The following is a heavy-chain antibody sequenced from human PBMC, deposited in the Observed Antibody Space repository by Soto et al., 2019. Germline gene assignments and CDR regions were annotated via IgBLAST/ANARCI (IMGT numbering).Heavy chain of an antibody. CDR3: AKRRGAGGHFDY. V-gene: IGHV3-30*02. D-gene: IGHD2-15*01. CDR1: GFTFSNYG. CDR2: IWYDGGNK. J-gene: IGHJ4*02. Sequence: GGSLRLSCAASGFTFSNYGMHWVRQAPGKGLEWVAFIWYDGGNKYYAESVKGRFTISRDNSKNTLSLQMNSLTAEDTAVYFCAKRRGAGGHFDYWGQGALVTVSS.